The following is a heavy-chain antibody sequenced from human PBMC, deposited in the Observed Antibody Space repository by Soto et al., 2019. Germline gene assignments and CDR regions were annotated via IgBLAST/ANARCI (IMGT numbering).Heavy chain of an antibody. CDR1: GYTYTGYS. V-gene: IGHV1-3*01. D-gene: IGHD3-22*01. J-gene: IGHJ4*02. Sequence: ASAKVSSKASGYTYTGYSMHWVRQAPGQRLEWMGWINAGNGNTKYSQKFQGRVTITRDTSASTAYMELSSLRSEDTAVYYCARGHFDSRGYSNALDYWGQGIQVTVSS. CDR3: ARGHFDSRGYSNALDY. CDR2: INAGNGNT.